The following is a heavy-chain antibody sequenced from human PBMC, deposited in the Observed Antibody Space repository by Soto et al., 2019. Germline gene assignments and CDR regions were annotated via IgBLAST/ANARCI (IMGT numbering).Heavy chain of an antibody. CDR3: VGDSHGDY. CDR1: GFTFSNYW. CDR2: IDHDGST. J-gene: IGHJ4*02. V-gene: IGHV3-74*01. D-gene: IGHD3-16*01. Sequence: EVQLVESGGGLVQPGGSLRLSCAASGFTFSNYWMHWVRQASGKGLAWVARIDHDGSTDYAGSVRGRFTVSRDNAESMLYLQMNSLRDDDTALYYCVGDSHGDYWGQGTLVTVSS.